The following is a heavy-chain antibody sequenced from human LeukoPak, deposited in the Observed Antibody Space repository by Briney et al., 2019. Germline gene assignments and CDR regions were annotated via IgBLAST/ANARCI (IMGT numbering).Heavy chain of an antibody. CDR1: GVTFSSYA. J-gene: IGHJ6*04. Sequence: GGSLRLSCAASGVTFSSYAMHWVRQAPGKGLEWVSYSSSSCSTIYYADSVKGRFTISRDNAKNSLYLQMNSMRVEATAVYYCAELGITMIGGVWGKGTTVTISS. D-gene: IGHD3-10*02. V-gene: IGHV3-48*03. CDR3: AELGITMIGGV. CDR2: SSSSCSTI.